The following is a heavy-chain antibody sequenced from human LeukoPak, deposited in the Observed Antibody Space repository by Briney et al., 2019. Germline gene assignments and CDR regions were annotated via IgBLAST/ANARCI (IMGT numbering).Heavy chain of an antibody. CDR3: AITRGLGIAARDYYFDY. Sequence: GESLKISCKGSGYSFTSYWIGWVRQMPGRGLEWMGIIYPGDSDTRYSPSFQGRVTISADKSISTAYLQWSSLKASDTAMYYCAITRGLGIAARDYYFDYWGQGTLVTVSS. J-gene: IGHJ4*02. CDR2: IYPGDSDT. V-gene: IGHV5-51*01. CDR1: GYSFTSYW. D-gene: IGHD6-6*01.